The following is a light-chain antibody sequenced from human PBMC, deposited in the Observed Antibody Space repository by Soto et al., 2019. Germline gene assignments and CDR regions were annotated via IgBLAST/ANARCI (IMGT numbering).Light chain of an antibody. CDR1: RSINRW. V-gene: IGKV1-5*01. CDR3: QQYSAYWT. Sequence: IQMTQSPSTLPASLGDRVTITCRASRSINRWLAWYQQKPGKAPKLIISDASNLENGVPSRFSGSGSATEFTLTISSLQSDDVATYYCQQYSAYWTFGKGTKADIK. J-gene: IGKJ1*01. CDR2: DAS.